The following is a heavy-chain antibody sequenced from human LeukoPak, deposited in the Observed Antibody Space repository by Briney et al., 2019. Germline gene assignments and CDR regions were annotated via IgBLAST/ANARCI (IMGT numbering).Heavy chain of an antibody. CDR3: ARDKYGGNSNAFDI. J-gene: IGHJ3*02. Sequence: PGGSLRLSCAASGFTFSNYWMDWVRQVPGKGPVLVSSVGTDGSSTAYADYVKGRFTISRDNAKNTLYLQMNSLRVEDTAVYYCARDKYGGNSNAFDIWGQGTLVTVSS. CDR1: GFTFSNYW. D-gene: IGHD4-23*01. V-gene: IGHV3-74*01. CDR2: VGTDGSST.